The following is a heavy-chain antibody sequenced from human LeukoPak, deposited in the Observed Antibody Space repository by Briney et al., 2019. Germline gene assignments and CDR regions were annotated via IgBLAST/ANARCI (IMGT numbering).Heavy chain of an antibody. CDR1: GFTFSSYA. D-gene: IGHD1-26*01. Sequence: GGSLRLSCAASGFTFSSYAMSWARQAPGKGLEWVSAISGSGGSTYYADSVKGRFTISRDNSKNTLYLQMNSLRAEDTAVYYCAKDRAVGATPGGYFDYWGQGTLVTVSS. CDR3: AKDRAVGATPGGYFDY. J-gene: IGHJ4*02. V-gene: IGHV3-23*01. CDR2: ISGSGGST.